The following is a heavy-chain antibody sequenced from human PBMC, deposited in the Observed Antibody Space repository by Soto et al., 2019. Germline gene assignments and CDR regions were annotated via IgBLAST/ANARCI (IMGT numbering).Heavy chain of an antibody. J-gene: IGHJ4*02. CDR3: GRGSSWTKVEY. CDR2: IIPIFGPA. CDR1: GGTVSNSA. V-gene: IGHV1-69*13. D-gene: IGHD6-13*01. Sequence: ASVKVSCKASGGTVSNSAISWLRQAPGQGLEWMGGIIPIFGPATYSQKFQDRVTITADESTGTGYMELSSLTSEDTAVYFCGRGSSWTKVEYWGQGPLGTAS.